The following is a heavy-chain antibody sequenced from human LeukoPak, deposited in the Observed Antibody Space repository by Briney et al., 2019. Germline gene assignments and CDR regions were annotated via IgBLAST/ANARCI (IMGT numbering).Heavy chain of an antibody. Sequence: SETLFLTFTDSGGSPSSYHGSSIRQPPGKGLERIGYIYYSGSTNYNPSLKSRVTISVDTSKNQFSLKLSSVTAADTAVYSCSRTGINWYHRFDPWGQGTLVTVSS. J-gene: IGHJ5*02. D-gene: IGHD6-13*01. CDR1: GGSPSSYH. CDR3: SRTGINWYHRFDP. CDR2: IYYSGST. V-gene: IGHV4-59*01.